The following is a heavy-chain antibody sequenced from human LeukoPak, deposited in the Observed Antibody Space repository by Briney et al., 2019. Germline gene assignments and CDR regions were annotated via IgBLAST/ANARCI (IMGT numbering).Heavy chain of an antibody. CDR1: GYTFTSYG. V-gene: IGHV1-18*01. J-gene: IGHJ6*03. Sequence: GASAKVSCKASGYTFTSYGISWVRQAPGQGLEWMGWISAYNGNTNYAQKLQGRVTMTTDTSTSTAYMELRSLRSDDTAVYYCARVYYGSGSYHYYYYYYMDVWGKGTTVTVSS. D-gene: IGHD3-10*01. CDR3: ARVYYGSGSYHYYYYYYMDV. CDR2: ISAYNGNT.